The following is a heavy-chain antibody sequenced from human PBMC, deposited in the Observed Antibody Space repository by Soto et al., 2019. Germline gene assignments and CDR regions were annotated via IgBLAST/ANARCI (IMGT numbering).Heavy chain of an antibody. CDR3: RVWDGDASFYYYYGMDV. CDR1: GGSISSSSYY. V-gene: IGHV4-39*01. J-gene: IGHJ6*02. Sequence: QLQLQESGPGLVKPSETLSLTCTVSGGSISSSSYYWGWIRQPPGKGLEWIGSIYYSGSTYYNPSLKSRVIISVDTSKNQFSLKLSSVTAADTAVYYCRVWDGDASFYYYYGMDVWGQGTTVTVSS. CDR2: IYYSGST. D-gene: IGHD4-17*01.